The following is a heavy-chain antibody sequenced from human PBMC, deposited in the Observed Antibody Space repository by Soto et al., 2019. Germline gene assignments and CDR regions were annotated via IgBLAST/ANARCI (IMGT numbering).Heavy chain of an antibody. Sequence: SETLSLTCTVSGGSISSYYWSWIRQPPGKGLEWIGYIYYSGSTNYNPSLKSRVTISVDTSKNQFSLKLSSVTAADTAVYYCARDRNGDYDYWGQGTLVTVSS. CDR2: IYYSGST. CDR1: GGSISSYY. J-gene: IGHJ4*02. D-gene: IGHD4-17*01. CDR3: ARDRNGDYDY. V-gene: IGHV4-59*01.